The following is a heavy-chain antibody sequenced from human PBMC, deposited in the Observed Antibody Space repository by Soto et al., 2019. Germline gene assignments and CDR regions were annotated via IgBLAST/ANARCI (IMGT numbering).Heavy chain of an antibody. CDR1: GGSISSGPYS. CDR3: ARLAGYCSSTCTNCYGYYGMDV. J-gene: IGHJ6*02. D-gene: IGHD2-2*01. V-gene: IGHV4-39*01. CDR2: FHYSENP. Sequence: QLQLQESGPGLVKPSETLSLTCTVSGGSISSGPYSWGWIRQPPGEGLEWIGTFHYSENPYYNPSLETRVTISVDTSKNQFSLKVPSVTVADTAVYYCARLAGYCSSTCTNCYGYYGMDVWGQGTTVTVSS.